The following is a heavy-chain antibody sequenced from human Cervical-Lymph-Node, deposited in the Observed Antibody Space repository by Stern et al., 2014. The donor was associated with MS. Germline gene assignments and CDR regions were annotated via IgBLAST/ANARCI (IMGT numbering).Heavy chain of an antibody. CDR3: ARQTTAWASDV. Sequence: EVQLVESGAELIRPGESLKISCKGSGYKFSIYWIAWVRQMPGKGLEWMGIIYPGHSETRYSPSCQGQVTMSADKSTSTAYLQWSSLNASDTAMYFCARQTTAWASDVWGQGTLVTVSS. D-gene: IGHD1-14*01. CDR2: IYPGHSET. V-gene: IGHV5-51*01. CDR1: GYKFSIYW. J-gene: IGHJ4*02.